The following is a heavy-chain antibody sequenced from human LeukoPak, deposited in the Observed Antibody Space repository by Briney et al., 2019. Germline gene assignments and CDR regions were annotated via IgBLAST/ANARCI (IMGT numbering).Heavy chain of an antibody. CDR2: ISYDGSNK. Sequence: PGGSLRLSCEASGFTFSNYGMHWVRQAPGKGLEWVAVISYDGSNKYYADSAKGRFTISRDNSKNTLYLQMNSLRAEDTAVYYCARGTITMVRGVISNVDYWGQGTLVTVSS. CDR3: ARGTITMVRGVISNVDY. J-gene: IGHJ4*02. CDR1: GFTFSNYG. V-gene: IGHV3-30*03. D-gene: IGHD3-10*01.